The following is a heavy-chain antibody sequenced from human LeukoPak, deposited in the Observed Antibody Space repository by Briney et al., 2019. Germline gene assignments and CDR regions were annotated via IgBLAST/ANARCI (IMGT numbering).Heavy chain of an antibody. V-gene: IGHV1-58*02. CDR3: ARSFDRRYYAFWSGYHYFDY. CDR2: IVVGSGNT. CDR1: GFTFTSSA. D-gene: IGHD3-3*01. Sequence: SVKVSCKASGFTFTSSAMQWVRQARGQRLEWIGWIVVGSGNTNYAQKFQERFTITRDMSTSTAYMELSSLRSEDTAVYYCARSFDRRYYAFWSGYHYFDYWGQGTLVTVSS. J-gene: IGHJ4*02.